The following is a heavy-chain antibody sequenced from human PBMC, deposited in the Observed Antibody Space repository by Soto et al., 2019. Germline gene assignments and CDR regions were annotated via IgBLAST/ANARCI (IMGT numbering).Heavy chain of an antibody. Sequence: EVQLVESGGGLVQPGGSLRLSCATTGFIFSSYWMHWVRQAPGKGLVWVSRINSDGSTISYADSVEGRFSISRDNARNTLYLQMDSLRAEDTAVYYYARVGYVNYHFDSWGQGTLVTVSS. J-gene: IGHJ4*02. CDR2: INSDGSTI. CDR3: ARVGYVNYHFDS. D-gene: IGHD4-17*01. CDR1: GFIFSSYW. V-gene: IGHV3-74*01.